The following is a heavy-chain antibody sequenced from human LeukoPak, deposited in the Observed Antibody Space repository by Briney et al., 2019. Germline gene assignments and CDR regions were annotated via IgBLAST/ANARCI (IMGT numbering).Heavy chain of an antibody. J-gene: IGHJ3*02. CDR1: GFIFSEAW. Sequence: NSGGSLRLSCAASGFIFSEAWMSWVRQAPGKGLEWVGRIRSNKDGGTTEYDAPVKGRFSISRDDSKNTLYLQMNSLKMEDTAVYYCATEASLVFDIWGQGTMVTVS. CDR3: ATEASLVFDI. V-gene: IGHV3-15*01. D-gene: IGHD6-6*01. CDR2: IRSNKDGGTT.